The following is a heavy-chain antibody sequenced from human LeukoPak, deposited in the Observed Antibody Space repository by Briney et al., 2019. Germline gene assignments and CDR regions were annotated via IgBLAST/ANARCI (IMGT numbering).Heavy chain of an antibody. Sequence: SETLSLTCTVSGGSISSGDSYWGWIRQPPGKGLEWIGSFHYGGITYYNPSLKSRVTISVDTSKNQFSLKLGSVTAADTAVYYCARDPPDYGSGVASPFDYWGQGTLVTVSS. CDR3: ARDPPDYGSGVASPFDY. J-gene: IGHJ4*02. CDR1: GGSISSGDSY. CDR2: FHYGGIT. V-gene: IGHV4-39*07. D-gene: IGHD3-10*01.